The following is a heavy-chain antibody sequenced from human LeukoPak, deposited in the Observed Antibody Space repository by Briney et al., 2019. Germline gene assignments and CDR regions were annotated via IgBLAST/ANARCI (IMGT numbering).Heavy chain of an antibody. CDR3: ARDGNEYSSSREVWLRYMDV. V-gene: IGHV1-69*06. CDR1: GGTFSSYA. Sequence: SVKVSCKASGGTFSSYAISWVRQAPGQGLEWMGGIIPIFGTANYAQKFQGRVTITADKSTSTAYMELSSLRSEDTAVYYCARDGNEYSSSREVWLRYMDVWGKGTTVTVSS. J-gene: IGHJ6*03. D-gene: IGHD6-6*01. CDR2: IIPIFGTA.